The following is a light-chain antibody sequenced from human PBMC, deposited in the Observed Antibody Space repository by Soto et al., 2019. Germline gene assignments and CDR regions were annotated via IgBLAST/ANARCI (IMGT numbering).Light chain of an antibody. CDR1: SSNVGGYNY. V-gene: IGLV2-14*01. CDR3: GSYTSSSTLYV. J-gene: IGLJ1*01. Sequence: QSVLTQPASVSGSPGQSITISCTGTSSNVGGYNYVSWYQQHPGKAPKLMIYDVSNRPSGVSNRFSGSKSGNTASLTISWLQAEDEADYYCGSYTSSSTLYVFGTGTKVTVL. CDR2: DVS.